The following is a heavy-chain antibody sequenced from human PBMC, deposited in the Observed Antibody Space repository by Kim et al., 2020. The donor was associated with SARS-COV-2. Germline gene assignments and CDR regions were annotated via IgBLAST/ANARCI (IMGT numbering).Heavy chain of an antibody. CDR3: TTSGLGYCSGGSCYLDY. CDR1: GFTFGGYA. D-gene: IGHD2-15*01. CDR2: IRSKAYGGTT. Sequence: GGSLRLSCIASGFTFGGYAMSWVRQAPGKGLEWVGFIRSKAYGGTTEYAASVKGRFTISRDDSKSIAYLQMNSLKTEDTAVYYCTTSGLGYCSGGSCYLDYWGQGTLCTVSS. V-gene: IGHV3-49*04. J-gene: IGHJ4*02.